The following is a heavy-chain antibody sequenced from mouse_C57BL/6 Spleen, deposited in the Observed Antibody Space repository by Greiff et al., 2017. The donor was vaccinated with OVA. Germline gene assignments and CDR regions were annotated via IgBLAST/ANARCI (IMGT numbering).Heavy chain of an antibody. J-gene: IGHJ3*01. CDR3: TNSNYVGFAY. CDR2: IDPENGDT. D-gene: IGHD2-5*01. V-gene: IGHV14-4*01. Sequence: EVQLVESGAELVRPGASVKLSCTASGFNIKDDYMHWVKQRPEQGLEWIGWIDPENGDTEYASKFQGKATITADTSSNTAYLQLSSLTSEDTAVYYCTNSNYVGFAYWGQGTLVTVSA. CDR1: GFNIKDDY.